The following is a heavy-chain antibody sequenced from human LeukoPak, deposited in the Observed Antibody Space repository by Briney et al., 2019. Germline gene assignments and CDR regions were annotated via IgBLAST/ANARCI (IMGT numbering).Heavy chain of an antibody. V-gene: IGHV3-30*02. CDR3: ANYYDSSGYLGY. CDR2: IRYDGSNK. D-gene: IGHD3-22*01. J-gene: IGHJ4*02. CDR1: GFTFSSYG. Sequence: GGSLRLSCAASGFTFSSYGMHWVRQAPGKGLEWVAFIRYDGSNKYYADSVKGRFTISRDNSKNTLYLQMNSLRAEDTAVYYCANYYDSSGYLGYWGQGTLVTVSS.